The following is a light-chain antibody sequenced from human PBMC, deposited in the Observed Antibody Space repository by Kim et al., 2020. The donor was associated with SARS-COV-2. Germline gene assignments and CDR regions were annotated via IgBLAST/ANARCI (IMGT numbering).Light chain of an antibody. CDR1: QNVGKY. CDR3: QQRSDWLRT. CDR2: DTS. J-gene: IGKJ1*01. V-gene: IGKV3-11*01. Sequence: LSPGERATLSGRASQNVGKYLAWFQQRPGQAPRLLIYDTSSRAAGIPARFSGSGSGTDFTLSISSLEPDDFAVYYCQQRSDWLRTFGQGTKVEIK.